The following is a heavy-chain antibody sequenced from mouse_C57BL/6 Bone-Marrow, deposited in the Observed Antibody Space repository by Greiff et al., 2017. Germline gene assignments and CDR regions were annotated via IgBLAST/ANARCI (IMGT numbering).Heavy chain of an antibody. CDR2: INYDGSST. CDR1: GFTFSDYY. CDR3: AREGGRLWYFDV. D-gene: IGHD3-3*01. V-gene: IGHV5-16*01. J-gene: IGHJ1*03. Sequence: EVKLMESEGGLVQPGSSMKLSCTASGFTFSDYYMAWVRQVPEKGLEWVANINYDGSSTYYLASLKSRFIISRDTAKNILYLQMSSLKSEDTATYYCAREGGRLWYFDVWGTGTTVTVSS.